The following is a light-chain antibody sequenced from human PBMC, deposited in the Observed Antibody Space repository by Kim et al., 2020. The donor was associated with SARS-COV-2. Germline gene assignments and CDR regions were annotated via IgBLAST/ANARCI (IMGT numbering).Light chain of an antibody. J-gene: IGKJ2*01. V-gene: IGKV3-20*01. Sequence: LSPGERATLSCRASQSVSSSYLAWYQQKPGQAPRLLIYGASSRATGVPDRFSGSGSGTDFTLTISRLEPEDFAVYYCQQYGSSPQTFGQGTKLEI. CDR2: GAS. CDR3: QQYGSSPQT. CDR1: QSVSSSY.